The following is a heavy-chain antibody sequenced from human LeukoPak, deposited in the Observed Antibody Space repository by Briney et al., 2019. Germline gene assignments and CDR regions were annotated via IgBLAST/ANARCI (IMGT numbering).Heavy chain of an antibody. J-gene: IGHJ6*03. D-gene: IGHD1-1*01. Sequence: SVKVSCKASGGTFSSYAISWVRQAPGQGLEWMGGIIPIFGTANYAQKFQGRVTITADESTSTAYMELSSLRSEDTAVYYCARVASLAPSRYYYYMDVWGKGTTVTVSS. CDR1: GGTFSSYA. CDR3: ARVASLAPSRYYYYMDV. CDR2: IIPIFGTA. V-gene: IGHV1-69*13.